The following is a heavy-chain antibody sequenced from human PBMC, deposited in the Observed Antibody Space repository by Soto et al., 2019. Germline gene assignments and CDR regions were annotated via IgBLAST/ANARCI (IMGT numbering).Heavy chain of an antibody. CDR2: IKSKGSGGTT. D-gene: IGHD3-3*01. J-gene: IGHJ5*01. Sequence: EVQLVDSGGGLVNPGGSLRLSCEASGLTFTNAWMAGVRQAPGKGLEWVGRIKSKGSGGTTDYAAPVKGRFTILRDDSRDTVYLQMNGLKTEDTGVYYCAWSGYNWFGSWGQGTLVTVSS. V-gene: IGHV3-15*01. CDR3: AWSGYNWFGS. CDR1: GLTFTNAW.